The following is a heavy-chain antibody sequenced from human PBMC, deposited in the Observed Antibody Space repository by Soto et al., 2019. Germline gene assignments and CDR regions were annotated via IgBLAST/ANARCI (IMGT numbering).Heavy chain of an antibody. J-gene: IGHJ4*01. CDR2: IIPIFGTA. CDR3: AGRCDSTSCLAHFDY. CDR1: GGTFNNYV. V-gene: IGHV1-69*06. Sequence: SVKVSCKASGGTFNNYVINWVRQAPGQGLEWMGGIIPIFGTANYAQKFQGRVTITADKSTSTAYMELNSLRSEDTAVYYCAGRCDSTSCLAHFDYWGQ. D-gene: IGHD2-2*01.